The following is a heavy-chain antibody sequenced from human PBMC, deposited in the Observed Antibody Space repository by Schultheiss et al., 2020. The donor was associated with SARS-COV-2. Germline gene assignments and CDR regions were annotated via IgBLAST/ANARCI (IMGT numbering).Heavy chain of an antibody. D-gene: IGHD3-22*01. V-gene: IGHV4-39*01. CDR2: IYYSGST. CDR3: ARQGFGITMIVVP. J-gene: IGHJ3*01. Sequence: SETLSLTCTVSGSSISSSSYYWGWIRQPPGKGLEWIGSIYYSGSTYYNPSLKSRVTISVDTSKNQFSLKLSSVTAADTAVYYCARQGFGITMIVVPWGQGRMVTVAS. CDR1: GSSISSSSYY.